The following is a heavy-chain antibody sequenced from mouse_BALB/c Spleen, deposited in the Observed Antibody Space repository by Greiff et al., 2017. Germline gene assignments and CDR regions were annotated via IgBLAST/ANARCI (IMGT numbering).Heavy chain of an antibody. CDR3: ARYGNYAY. Sequence: VQLQQPGAELVKPGASVKLSCKASGYTFTSYWMHWVKQRPGQGLEWIGEIDPSDSYTNYNQKFKGKATLTVDKSSSTAYMQLSSLTSEDSAVYYCARYGNYAYWGQGTSVTVSS. CDR1: GYTFTSYW. J-gene: IGHJ4*01. D-gene: IGHD2-1*01. V-gene: IGHV1-69*02. CDR2: IDPSDSYT.